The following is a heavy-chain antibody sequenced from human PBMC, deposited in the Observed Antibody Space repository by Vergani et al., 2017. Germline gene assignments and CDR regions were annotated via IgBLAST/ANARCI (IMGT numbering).Heavy chain of an antibody. V-gene: IGHV4-39*07. J-gene: IGHJ4*02. D-gene: IGHD3-10*01. CDR3: ARSNPRGYYGSGSLDY. Sequence: QLQLQELGPGLVKPSETLSLTCTVSGGSISSSCYYWGWIRQPPGNGLEWIGSIYYSGSTYYNPSLKSRVTISVDTSKNQFSLKLSSVTAADTAVYYCARSNPRGYYGSGSLDYWGQGTLVTVSS. CDR1: GGSISSSCYY. CDR2: IYYSGST.